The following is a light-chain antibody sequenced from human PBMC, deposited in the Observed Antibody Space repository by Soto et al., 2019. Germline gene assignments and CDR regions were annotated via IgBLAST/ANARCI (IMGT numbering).Light chain of an antibody. CDR3: QQADSFPLT. V-gene: IGKV1-12*01. CDR1: QGISAW. CDR2: SAS. Sequence: DIQMSQSPSSVSASVGDRVTITCRASQGISAWLAWYQQKPGRAPKLLIYSASTLQSGVPTRFSGSGSGTDFTLTISSLQPDDFATYYCQQADSFPLTFGGGTKVEMK. J-gene: IGKJ4*01.